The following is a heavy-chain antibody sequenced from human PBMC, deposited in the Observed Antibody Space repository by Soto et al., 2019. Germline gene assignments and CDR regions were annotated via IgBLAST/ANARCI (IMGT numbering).Heavy chain of an antibody. J-gene: IGHJ5*02. CDR1: GGAIGGYY. V-gene: IGHV4-59*08. Sequence: SETLSLTCSLSGGAIGGYYWSWIRQPPGKALEWIGYVSYSGSTDYHPSLKSRVSISIDTSKNQFSLKMISVTAADTAVYDCARHGSDSGWFCFDPWGQGALVTVSS. D-gene: IGHD6-19*01. CDR3: ARHGSDSGWFCFDP. CDR2: VSYSGST.